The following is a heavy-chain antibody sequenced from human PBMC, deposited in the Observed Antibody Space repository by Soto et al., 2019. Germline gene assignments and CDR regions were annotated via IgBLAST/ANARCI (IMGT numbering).Heavy chain of an antibody. CDR1: GFTFSSYA. D-gene: IGHD4-17*01. J-gene: IGHJ4*02. V-gene: IGHV3-23*01. Sequence: PGGSLRLSCAASGFTFSSYAMSWVRQAPGKGLEWVSAISGSGGSTYYADSVKGRFTISRDNSKNTLYLQMNSLRAEDTAVYYCANPPGRSYGDLIFPFDYWGQGTLVTVS. CDR2: ISGSGGST. CDR3: ANPPGRSYGDLIFPFDY.